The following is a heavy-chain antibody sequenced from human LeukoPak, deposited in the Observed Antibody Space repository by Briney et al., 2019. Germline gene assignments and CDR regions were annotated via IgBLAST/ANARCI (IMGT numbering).Heavy chain of an antibody. CDR2: IYYSGNT. J-gene: IGHJ4*02. CDR3: ARSTGSTMFIDY. Sequence: SEPLSLTCTVSGGSISPYYWSWIRQPPGKALEWLGYIYYSGNTDYNPSLKSRVAISVDTSKNQFSLKLSSVTSADTAVYYCARSTGSTMFIDYWGQGTLVTVSS. CDR1: GGSISPYY. D-gene: IGHD3-10*02. V-gene: IGHV4-59*01.